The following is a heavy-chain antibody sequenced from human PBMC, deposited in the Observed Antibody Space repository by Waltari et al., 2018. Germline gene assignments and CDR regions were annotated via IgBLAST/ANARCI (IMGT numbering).Heavy chain of an antibody. V-gene: IGHV3-74*01. CDR2: IGNDGTSI. Sequence: EERLLESGGGLVQPGDSLRLSCAGSGFRFSNYWMNWVRQAPGKGLVEGARIGNDGTSISYAEAVKGRLTISRDNAKNTVYLQMKRLRVEDTAVYYCARLAPRTYRSPVPGRHYYYGMDVWGQGTTVTVSS. CDR3: ARLAPRTYRSPVPGRHYYYGMDV. J-gene: IGHJ6*02. CDR1: GFRFSNYW. D-gene: IGHD3-10*01.